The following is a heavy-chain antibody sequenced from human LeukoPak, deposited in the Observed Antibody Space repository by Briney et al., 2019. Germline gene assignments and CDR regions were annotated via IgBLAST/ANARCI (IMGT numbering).Heavy chain of an antibody. Sequence: SETLSLTCTVSGGSFSSGSYHWSWIRQPAGVGLEWIGCIYTSRRTYYKSSLNRRISISVDTSNNQFPLKLSPVTAADTAVYYCVREGWQWLVHAFDIWGQGTMVTGSS. CDR2: IYTSRRT. CDR1: GGSFSSGSYH. D-gene: IGHD6-19*01. J-gene: IGHJ3*02. CDR3: VREGWQWLVHAFDI. V-gene: IGHV4-61*02.